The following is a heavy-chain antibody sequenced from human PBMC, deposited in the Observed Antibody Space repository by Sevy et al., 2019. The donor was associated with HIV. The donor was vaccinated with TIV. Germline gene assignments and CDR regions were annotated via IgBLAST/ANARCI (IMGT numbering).Heavy chain of an antibody. J-gene: IGHJ4*02. D-gene: IGHD3-9*01. CDR1: GYTFTSYG. CDR3: ARVAAYYDILTGYYTLYYFDY. CDR2: ISAYNGNT. V-gene: IGHV1-18*01. Sequence: ASVKVSCKASGYTFTSYGISWVRQAPGQGLEWMGWISAYNGNTNYAQKLQGRVTMTTDTSTSTAYMELRSLGFDDTAVYYSARVAAYYDILTGYYTLYYFDYWGQGTLVTVSS.